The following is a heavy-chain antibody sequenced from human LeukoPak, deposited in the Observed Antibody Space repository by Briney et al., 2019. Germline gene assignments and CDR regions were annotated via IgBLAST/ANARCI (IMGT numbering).Heavy chain of an antibody. Sequence: NSGGSLRLSCAASGFTFSSYSMNWVRQAPGKGLEWVSSISSSSSYIYYADSVKGRFTISRDNAKNSLYLQVNSLRAEDTAVYYCARGDYCSGGSCATAFDYWGQGTLVTVSS. V-gene: IGHV3-21*01. CDR3: ARGDYCSGGSCATAFDY. J-gene: IGHJ4*02. CDR1: GFTFSSYS. CDR2: ISSSSSYI. D-gene: IGHD2-15*01.